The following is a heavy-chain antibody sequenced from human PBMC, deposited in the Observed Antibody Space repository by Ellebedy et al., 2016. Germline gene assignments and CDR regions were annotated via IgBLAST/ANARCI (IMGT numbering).Heavy chain of an antibody. CDR1: GFTLSSYW. D-gene: IGHD1/OR15-1a*01. CDR3: GNKLPGFTNPDFDS. J-gene: IGHJ4*02. Sequence: GESLKISCAASGFTLSSYWMHWVRQDPEKGLVWVSRVSTDGSSTKYADSVKGRFTMSRDNSKNMLYLQMNSLRAEDTAVYYCGNKLPGFTNPDFDSWGQGTLVTVSS. V-gene: IGHV3-74*03. CDR2: VSTDGSST.